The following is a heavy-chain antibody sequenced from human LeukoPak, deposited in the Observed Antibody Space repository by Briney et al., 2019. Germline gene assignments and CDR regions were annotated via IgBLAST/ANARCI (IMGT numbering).Heavy chain of an antibody. CDR1: GFTFSSYW. J-gene: IGHJ3*01. D-gene: IGHD1-26*01. V-gene: IGHV3-74*01. Sequence: GGSLRLSCAASGFTFSSYWMHWVRHAPGEGLVWVSRINSDGSSTSYADSVKGRFTISRDNAKNTLYLQMNSLRVEDTAVYYCARVIGWDEPFDLWGHGTLVTVSS. CDR2: INSDGSST. CDR3: ARVIGWDEPFDL.